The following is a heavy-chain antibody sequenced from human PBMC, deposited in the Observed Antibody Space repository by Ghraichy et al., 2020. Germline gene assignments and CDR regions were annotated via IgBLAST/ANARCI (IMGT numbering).Heavy chain of an antibody. CDR3: AREKGGYSFYYYYYGMDV. J-gene: IGHJ6*02. V-gene: IGHV3-7*01. D-gene: IGHD5-18*01. CDR2: IKQDGSEK. Sequence: GGSLRLSCAASGFTFSSYWMSWVRQAPGKGLEWVANIKQDGSEKYYVDSVKGRFTISRDNAKNSLYLQMNSLRAEDTAVYHCAREKGGYSFYYYYYGMDVWGQGTTVTVSS. CDR1: GFTFSSYW.